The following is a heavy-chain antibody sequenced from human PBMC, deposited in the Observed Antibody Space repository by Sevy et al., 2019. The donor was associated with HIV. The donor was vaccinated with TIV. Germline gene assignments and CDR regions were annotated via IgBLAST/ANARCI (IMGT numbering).Heavy chain of an antibody. J-gene: IGHJ4*02. CDR2: ISYDGSNK. Sequence: GGSLRLSCAASGFTFSSYAMHWVRQAPGKGLEWVAVISYDGSNKYYADSVKGRFTISRDNSKNTLYLQMKSLRAEDTAVYYCARDSSRGSYPTFDYWGQGTLVTVSS. CDR1: GFTFSSYA. V-gene: IGHV3-30-3*01. CDR3: ARDSSRGSYPTFDY. D-gene: IGHD1-26*01.